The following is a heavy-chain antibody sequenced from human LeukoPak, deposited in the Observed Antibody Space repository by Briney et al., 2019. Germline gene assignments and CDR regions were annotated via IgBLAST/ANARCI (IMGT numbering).Heavy chain of an antibody. V-gene: IGHV1-24*01. CDR1: LSTLPKIS. Sequence: ASVTVSCKFSLSTLPKISFDWVPQAPGKGLECMGTFGPQVGETIHSQKLQGRLKMTADTSTDAADMEMSSRQSEDTAVYYCATGAMVYEYWGQGTLVTVSS. D-gene: IGHD3-10*01. CDR2: FGPQVGET. J-gene: IGHJ4*02. CDR3: ATGAMVYEY.